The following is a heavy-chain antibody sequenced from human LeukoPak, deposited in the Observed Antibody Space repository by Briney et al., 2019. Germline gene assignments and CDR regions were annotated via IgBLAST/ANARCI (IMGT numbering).Heavy chain of an antibody. CDR1: GGSISSYY. J-gene: IGHJ4*02. D-gene: IGHD3-10*01. Sequence: SETLSLTGTVSGGSISSYYWSWIRQPPGKGLEWIGEINHSGSTNYNPSLKSRVTISVDTSKNQFSLKLSSVTAADTAVYYCARRMVRGVIGYWGQGTLVTVSS. CDR2: INHSGST. V-gene: IGHV4-34*01. CDR3: ARRMVRGVIGY.